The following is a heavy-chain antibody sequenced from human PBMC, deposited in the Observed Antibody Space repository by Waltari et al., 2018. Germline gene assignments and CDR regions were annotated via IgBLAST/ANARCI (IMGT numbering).Heavy chain of an antibody. J-gene: IGHJ4*02. D-gene: IGHD6-19*01. Sequence: QVQLQESGHGLAQPSETVSLIGPVPGYSTRSCYYWGGIRRPQGKGLEWIGSIHQRGMTYYHPSLKSRVALSVDTSKTQFSLKLSSVTAADTALYYCARGAVGKIDSWGQGTLVTVSS. CDR1: GYSTRSCYY. CDR2: IHQRGMT. V-gene: IGHV4-38-2*02. CDR3: ARGAVGKIDS.